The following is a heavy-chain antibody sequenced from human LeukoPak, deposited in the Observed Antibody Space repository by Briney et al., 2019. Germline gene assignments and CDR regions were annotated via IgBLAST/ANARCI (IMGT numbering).Heavy chain of an antibody. CDR3: TRGSIELGYCSGGSCYDE. V-gene: IGHV3-49*03. CDR2: IRSKAYGGTT. Sequence: GGSLRLSCTASGFTFGDYAMSWFRQAPGKGLEWVGFIRSKAYGGTTEYAASVKGRFTISRDDSKSIAYLQMNSLKTEDTAVYYCTRGSIELGYCSGGSCYDEWGQGTLVTGSS. CDR1: GFTFGDYA. D-gene: IGHD2-15*01. J-gene: IGHJ4*02.